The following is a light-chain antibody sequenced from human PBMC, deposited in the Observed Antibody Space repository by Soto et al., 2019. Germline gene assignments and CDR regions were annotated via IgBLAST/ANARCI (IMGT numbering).Light chain of an antibody. J-gene: IGLJ1*01. V-gene: IGLV1-44*01. CDR1: TSNIGINA. CDR3: EAWDDSLNGFYV. CDR2: RDN. Sequence: QSVLTQPPSASGTPGQRVTISCSGSTSNIGINAVNWYQQLPGTAPILLIYRDNQRPSGVPDRFSGSKSGTSASLAISGLQSEDEADYYCEAWDDSLNGFYVFGTGTKVTVL.